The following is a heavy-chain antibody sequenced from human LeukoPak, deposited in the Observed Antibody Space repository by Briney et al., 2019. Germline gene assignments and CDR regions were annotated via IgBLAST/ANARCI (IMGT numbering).Heavy chain of an antibody. J-gene: IGHJ5*02. Sequence: PGGSLRLSCAASGFTFSSYAMSWVRQAPGKGLEWVSAISGSGGSTYYADSVKGRFTISRDNSENTLYLQMNSLRAEDTAVDYCAKVNVPAAMVRRWFDPWGQGTLVTVSS. CDR3: AKVNVPAAMVRRWFDP. CDR1: GFTFSSYA. V-gene: IGHV3-23*01. D-gene: IGHD2-2*01. CDR2: ISGSGGST.